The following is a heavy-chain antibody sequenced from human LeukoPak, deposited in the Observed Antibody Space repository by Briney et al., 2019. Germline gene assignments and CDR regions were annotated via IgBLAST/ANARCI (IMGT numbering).Heavy chain of an antibody. CDR1: KFTFSDYY. CDR3: AREMGTSGSYVGFDY. CDR2: IYNDGSTT. D-gene: IGHD1-26*01. V-gene: IGHV3-74*01. J-gene: IGHJ4*02. Sequence: GGSLRLSCAASKFTFSDYYMSWIRQAPGKGLVWVARIYNDGSTTNYADSVKGRFTISRDNAKNSLYLQMNSLRAEDTAVYYCAREMGTSGSYVGFDYWGQGTLVTVSS.